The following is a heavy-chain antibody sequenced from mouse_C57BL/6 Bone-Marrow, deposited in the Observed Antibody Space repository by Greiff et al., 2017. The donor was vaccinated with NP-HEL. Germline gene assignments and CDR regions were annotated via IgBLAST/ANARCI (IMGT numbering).Heavy chain of an antibody. Sequence: QVQLQQPGAELVKPGASVKLSCKASGYTFTSYLMHWVKQRPGRGLEWIGRIDPNSGGTKYNEKFKSKATLTVDKPSSTAYMELRSLTSEDSAVYYCTRSDDGYYRYWFAYWGQGTLVTVSA. CDR3: TRSDDGYYRYWFAY. CDR1: GYTFTSYL. D-gene: IGHD2-3*01. J-gene: IGHJ3*01. V-gene: IGHV1-62-3*01. CDR2: IDPNSGGT.